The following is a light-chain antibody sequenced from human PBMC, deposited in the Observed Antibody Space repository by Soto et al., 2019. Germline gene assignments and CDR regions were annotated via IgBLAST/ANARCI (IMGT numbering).Light chain of an antibody. CDR3: QQRSNWPLP. CDR1: QSVNTY. CDR2: DAS. V-gene: IGKV3-11*01. Sequence: EIVLTQSPATLSLSPGERATLSCRASQSVNTYLAWYQQRPGQAPRLLMYDASNRATGIPARFSGRGSGTDFTLTIDSLEPEDFAVYYCQQRSNWPLPFGGGTKVELK. J-gene: IGKJ4*01.